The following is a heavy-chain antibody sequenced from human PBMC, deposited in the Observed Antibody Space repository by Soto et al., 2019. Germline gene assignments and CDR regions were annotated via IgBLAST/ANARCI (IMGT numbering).Heavy chain of an antibody. CDR3: ARVSPRRTSGYSFEY. CDR1: GFTFSTYA. V-gene: IGHV3-23*01. CDR2: VSASGLNT. Sequence: EVPLLESGGRLVQPGGSLTLSCASSGFTFSTYAMAWDRQAQGERLEWVSGVSASGLNTDYADPVKGRFYISRAISKNTVSLHMNSLRAEDTALYHCARVSPRRTSGYSFEYWGQGTTVTVSS. D-gene: IGHD1-1*01. J-gene: IGHJ4*02.